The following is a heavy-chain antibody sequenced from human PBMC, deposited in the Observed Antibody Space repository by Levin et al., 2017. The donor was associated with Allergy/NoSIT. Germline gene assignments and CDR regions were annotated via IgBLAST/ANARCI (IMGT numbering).Heavy chain of an antibody. Sequence: GGSLRLSCAASGFTFSSYGMQWVRQAPGKGLEWVAAIWYDGSNKYYADSVKGRFTISRDNSKNTLYLQMNSLRAEDTAVYYCARDLTRCGSGSPSPPIGDYYCYGMDVWGQGTTVTVSS. CDR1: GFTFSSYG. CDR3: ARDLTRCGSGSPSPPIGDYYCYGMDV. D-gene: IGHD3-10*01. V-gene: IGHV3-33*01. J-gene: IGHJ6*02. CDR2: IWYDGSNK.